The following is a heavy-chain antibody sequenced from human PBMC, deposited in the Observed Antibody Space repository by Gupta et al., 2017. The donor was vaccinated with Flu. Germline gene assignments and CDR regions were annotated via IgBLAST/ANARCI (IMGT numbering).Heavy chain of an antibody. CDR3: ARVRYCSTTSCYEPFDH. CDR1: Y. V-gene: IGHV1-2*06. J-gene: IGHJ4*02. D-gene: IGHD2-2*01. CDR2: INPNSGGT. Sequence: YVHWVRQAPGQGLGWMGRINPNSGGTKYAEKFQGRVTLTSDSSMNIVYMELSSLRSDDTAIYFCARVRYCSTTSCYEPFDHWGQGTLVSVSS.